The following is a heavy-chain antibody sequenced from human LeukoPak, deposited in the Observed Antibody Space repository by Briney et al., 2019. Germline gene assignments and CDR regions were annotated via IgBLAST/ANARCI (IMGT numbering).Heavy chain of an antibody. J-gene: IGHJ6*03. CDR3: AKAGYNYGYLHYYMDV. Sequence: GGSLRLSCAASGFTFSSYGMHWVRQAPGKGLEWVAFIRYDGSNKYYADSVKGRFTISRDNSKNTLYLQMNSLRAEDTAVYYCAKAGYNYGYLHYYMDVWGKGTTVTVSS. CDR2: IRYDGSNK. CDR1: GFTFSSYG. D-gene: IGHD5-18*01. V-gene: IGHV3-30*02.